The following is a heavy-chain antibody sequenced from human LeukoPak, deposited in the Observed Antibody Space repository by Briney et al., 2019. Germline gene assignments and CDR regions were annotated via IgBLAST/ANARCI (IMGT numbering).Heavy chain of an antibody. CDR2: IYYSGST. Sequence: SETLSLTCTVSGGSISSYYWSWIRPPPGKGLEWIGYIYYSGSTDYNPSLKSRVTISLDTSKNQFSLKLSSVTAADTAVYYCARAISIAAAGMVRNYYYYGMDVWGQGTTVTVSS. V-gene: IGHV4-59*01. CDR3: ARAISIAAAGMVRNYYYYGMDV. CDR1: GGSISSYY. J-gene: IGHJ6*02. D-gene: IGHD6-13*01.